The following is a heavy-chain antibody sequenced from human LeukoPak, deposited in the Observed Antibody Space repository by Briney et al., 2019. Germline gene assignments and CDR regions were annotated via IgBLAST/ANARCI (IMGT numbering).Heavy chain of an antibody. CDR3: ARDGITGTPDAFDI. D-gene: IGHD1-20*01. J-gene: IGHJ3*02. CDR1: GFTFTSSA. CDR2: IVVGSGNT. Sequence: GASVKVSCKASGFTFTSSAVQWVRQARGQRLEWIGWIVVGSGNTNYAQKFQERVTITRDMSTSTAYMEPSSLRSEDTAVYYCARDGITGTPDAFDIWGQGTMVTVSS. V-gene: IGHV1-58*01.